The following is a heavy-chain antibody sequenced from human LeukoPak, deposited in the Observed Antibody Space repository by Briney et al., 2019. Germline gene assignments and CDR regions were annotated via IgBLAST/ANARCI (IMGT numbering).Heavy chain of an antibody. CDR1: GFTFSSYA. CDR2: ISSNGGST. J-gene: IGHJ4*02. V-gene: IGHV3-64D*06. D-gene: IGHD3-10*01. Sequence: GGSLRLSCSASGFTFSSYAMHWVRQAPGKGLEYVSAISSNGGSTYNADSVKGRFSISRDNSKNTLSLQMSSLRAEDTAVYYCLRGSGSYYHHYFDYWGQGTLVTVSS. CDR3: LRGSGSYYHHYFDY.